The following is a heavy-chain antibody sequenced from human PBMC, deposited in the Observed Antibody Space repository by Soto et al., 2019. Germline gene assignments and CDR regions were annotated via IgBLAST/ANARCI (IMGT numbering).Heavy chain of an antibody. CDR3: ARASMEWLRLVDY. CDR1: GFTFSDYY. J-gene: IGHJ4*02. Sequence: GGSLRLSCAASGFTFSDYYMSWIRQAPGKGLEWVSYISSSGSTIYYADSVKGRFTISRDNAKNSLYLQMNSLRAEDTAVYYCARASMEWLRLVDYWGQGTLVTVSS. CDR2: ISSSGSTI. D-gene: IGHD5-12*01. V-gene: IGHV3-11*01.